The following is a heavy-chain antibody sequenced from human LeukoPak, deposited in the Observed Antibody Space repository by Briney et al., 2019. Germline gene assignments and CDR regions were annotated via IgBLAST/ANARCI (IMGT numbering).Heavy chain of an antibody. CDR1: GGSISSSSYY. Sequence: SETLSLTCTVSGGSISSSSYYWGWIRQPPGKGLEWIGSIYYSGSTYYNPSLKSRVTISVDTSKNQFSLKLSSVTAADTAVYYCARHSSYSSGWYYYYGMDVWGQGTTVTVSS. V-gene: IGHV4-39*01. D-gene: IGHD6-19*01. CDR2: IYYSGST. J-gene: IGHJ6*02. CDR3: ARHSSYSSGWYYYYGMDV.